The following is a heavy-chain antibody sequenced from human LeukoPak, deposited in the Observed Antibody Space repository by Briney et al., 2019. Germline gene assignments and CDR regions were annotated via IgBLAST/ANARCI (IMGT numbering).Heavy chain of an antibody. J-gene: IGHJ4*02. V-gene: IGHV4-4*07. CDR3: ARGAYNYGSGSYYFDY. CDR1: GVSISSYY. Sequence: AETLSLTCTVSGVSISSYYWIWIRQPAGKGLEWIGRIYTSGSTNYNPSLKSRVTMSVDTSNNQFSLKLSSVTAADTAVYYCARGAYNYGSGSYYFDYWGQGNLVIISS. D-gene: IGHD3-10*01. CDR2: IYTSGST.